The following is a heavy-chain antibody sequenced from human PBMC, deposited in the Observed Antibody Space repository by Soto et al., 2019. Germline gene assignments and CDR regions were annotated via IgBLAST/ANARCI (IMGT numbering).Heavy chain of an antibody. V-gene: IGHV1-69*15. J-gene: IGHJ6*02. CDR1: GYTFSSYA. CDR2: IIPTFGRT. CDR3: ARDPLSSFAMDV. Sequence: SVKVSRKGSGYTFSSYAISWVRQAPGKGLEWMGKIIPTFGRTNYAQKFQGRLTISADDSTSTAYMELSSLLSEDTVVYYCARDPLSSFAMDVWGQGTTVTVSS. D-gene: IGHD3-10*02.